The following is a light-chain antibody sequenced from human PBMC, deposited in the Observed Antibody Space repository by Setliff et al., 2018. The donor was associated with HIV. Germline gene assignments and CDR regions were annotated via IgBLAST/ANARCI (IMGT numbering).Light chain of an antibody. CDR1: RSNIGSNN. CDR3: CSYAGRYIYV. CDR2: SYD. V-gene: IGLV1-44*01. J-gene: IGLJ1*01. Sequence: QSVLTQPPSASGTPGQRVTISCSGSRSNIGSNNVNWFQQLPGTAPKLLIYSYDQRPSGVPDRFSGSRSGTSASLTISGLQAEDEADYYCCSYAGRYIYVFGTGTKVTVL.